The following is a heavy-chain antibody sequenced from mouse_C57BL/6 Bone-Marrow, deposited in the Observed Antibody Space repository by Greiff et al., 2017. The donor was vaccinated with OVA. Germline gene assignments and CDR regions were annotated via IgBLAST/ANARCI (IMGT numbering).Heavy chain of an antibody. CDR3: ASFPGSVYAMDY. J-gene: IGHJ4*01. CDR1: EYEFPSHD. CDR2: INSDGGST. V-gene: IGHV5-2*01. D-gene: IGHD4-1*01. Sequence: DVMLVESGGGLVQPGESLKLSCESNEYEFPSHDMSWVRKTPEKRLELVAAINSDGGSTYYPDTMERRFIISRDNTMKTLYLQMSSLMSEDTALDYCASFPGSVYAMDYWGQGTSVTVSS.